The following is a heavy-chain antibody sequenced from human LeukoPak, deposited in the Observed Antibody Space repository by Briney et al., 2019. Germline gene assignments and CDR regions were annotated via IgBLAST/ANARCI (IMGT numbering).Heavy chain of an antibody. CDR1: GFTFSDYY. CDR2: ISSSGSTI. V-gene: IGHV3-11*04. D-gene: IGHD3-22*01. J-gene: IGHJ4*02. CDR3: ARDLTYYYDSSGYYPLDY. Sequence: GGSLRLSCAASGFTFSDYYMSWIRQAPGKGLEWVSYISSSGSTIYYADSVKGRFTISRDNAKNSLYLQMNSLRAEDTAVYYCARDLTYYYDSSGYYPLDYWGQGTLVTVSS.